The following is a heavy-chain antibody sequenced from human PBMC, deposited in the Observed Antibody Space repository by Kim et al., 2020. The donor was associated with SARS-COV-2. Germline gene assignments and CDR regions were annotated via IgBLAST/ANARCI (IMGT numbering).Heavy chain of an antibody. V-gene: IGHV5-51*01. CDR3: ARIFYDFWSNTYYYYGMDV. CDR2: IYPGDSDT. Sequence: GESLKISCKGSGYSFTSYWIGWVRQMPGKGLEWMGIIYPGDSDTRYSPSFQGQVTISADKSISTAYLQWSSLKASDTAMYYCARIFYDFWSNTYYYYGMDVWGQGTTVTVSS. D-gene: IGHD3-3*01. J-gene: IGHJ6*02. CDR1: GYSFTSYW.